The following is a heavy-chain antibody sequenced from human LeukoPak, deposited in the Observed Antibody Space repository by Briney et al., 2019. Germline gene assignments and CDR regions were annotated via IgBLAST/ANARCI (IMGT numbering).Heavy chain of an antibody. J-gene: IGHJ6*02. Sequence: SETLSLTCTVSGGSISSYYWSWIRPPPGKGLEWIGYIYYSGSTNYNPSLKSRVTISVDTSKNQFSLKLSSVTAADTAVYCCARVVVVVPDYYYYGMDVWGQGTTVTVSS. CDR3: ARVVVVVPDYYYYGMDV. CDR2: IYYSGST. CDR1: GGSISSYY. D-gene: IGHD2-2*01. V-gene: IGHV4-59*01.